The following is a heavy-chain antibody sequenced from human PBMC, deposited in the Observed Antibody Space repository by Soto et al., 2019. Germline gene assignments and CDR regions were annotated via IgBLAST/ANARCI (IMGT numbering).Heavy chain of an antibody. Sequence: QVQLQESGPGLVKPSETLSLTCTVSGGSISSYYWSWIRQPPGKGLEWIGYIYYSGSTNYNPSLKSRVTISVDTSKNQFSRKLSSVTAADTAVYYCARSSRYGDHCDYFDYWGQGTLVTVSS. V-gene: IGHV4-59*01. CDR1: GGSISSYY. CDR3: ARSSRYGDHCDYFDY. D-gene: IGHD6-13*01. J-gene: IGHJ4*02. CDR2: IYYSGST.